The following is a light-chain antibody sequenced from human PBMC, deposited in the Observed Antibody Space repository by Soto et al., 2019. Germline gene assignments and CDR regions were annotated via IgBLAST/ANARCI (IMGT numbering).Light chain of an antibody. CDR3: QQYNSYSK. J-gene: IGKJ1*01. CDR1: QSVNSN. CDR2: GAS. V-gene: IGKV3-15*01. Sequence: ETVMNQEPASLCSPPPNRVNPSCRASQSVNSNLAWYQQKLGQAPRVLIYGASTRATGIPARFSGSGSGTEFTLTISSLQPDDFAIYYCQQYNSYSKFGQGTKVEIK.